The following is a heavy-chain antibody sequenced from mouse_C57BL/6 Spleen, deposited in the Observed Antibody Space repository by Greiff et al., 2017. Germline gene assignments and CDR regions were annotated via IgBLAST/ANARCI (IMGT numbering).Heavy chain of an antibody. Sequence: QVQLQQPGAELVKPGASVKLSCKASGYTFTSYWMHWVKQRPGRGLEWIGRIDPSGGDTKYNEKFKSKATLTVDKASSTAYLQLSSLTSEDSAVYYCASEYYYGSSYAMEGGGQGITVTASS. CDR1: GYTFTSYW. D-gene: IGHD1-1*01. J-gene: IGHJ4*01. CDR2: IDPSGGDT. V-gene: IGHV1-72*01. CDR3: ASEYYYGSSYAMEG.